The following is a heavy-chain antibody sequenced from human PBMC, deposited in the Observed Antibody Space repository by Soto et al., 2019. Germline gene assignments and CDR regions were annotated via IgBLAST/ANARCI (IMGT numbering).Heavy chain of an antibody. Sequence: GGSLRLSCAASGFTFSSYSMNWVRQAPGKGLEWVSYISSSSSTIYYADSVKGRFTISRDNAKNSLYLQMNSLRDEDTAVYYCARDHYYDSSGYYYWLGYWGQGTLVTVSS. CDR1: GFTFSSYS. CDR3: ARDHYYDSSGYYYWLGY. CDR2: ISSSSSTI. V-gene: IGHV3-48*02. D-gene: IGHD3-22*01. J-gene: IGHJ4*02.